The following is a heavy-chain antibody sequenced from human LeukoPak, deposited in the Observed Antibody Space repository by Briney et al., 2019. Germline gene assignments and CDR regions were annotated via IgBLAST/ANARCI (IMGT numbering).Heavy chain of an antibody. D-gene: IGHD1-26*01. Sequence: GGSLRLSCAASGFTFSDYYMSWIRQAPGTGLEWVSYISSSGSTIYYADSVKGRFTISRDNAKNSLYLQMNSLRAEDTAVYYCAREIVGAAYYDAFDIWGQGTMVTVSS. J-gene: IGHJ3*02. CDR3: AREIVGAAYYDAFDI. CDR1: GFTFSDYY. V-gene: IGHV3-11*01. CDR2: ISSSGSTI.